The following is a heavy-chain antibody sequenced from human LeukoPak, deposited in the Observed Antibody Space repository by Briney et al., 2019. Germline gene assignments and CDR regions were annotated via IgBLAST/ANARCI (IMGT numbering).Heavy chain of an antibody. CDR1: GYTFTNYY. J-gene: IGHJ4*02. CDR2: SNPSGDST. D-gene: IGHD1-1*01. CDR3: ARWTTTLLDY. V-gene: IGHV1-46*01. Sequence: ASVKVSCKASGYTFTNYYIHWVRQAPGHGLEWLGISNPSGDSTNYAQKFQGRVTMTRDTSTSTVYMDLSSLRSEDTAVYYCARWTTTLLDYWGQGTLVTVSS.